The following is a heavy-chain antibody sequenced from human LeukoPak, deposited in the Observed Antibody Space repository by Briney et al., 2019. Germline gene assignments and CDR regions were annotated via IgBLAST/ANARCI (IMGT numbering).Heavy chain of an antibody. J-gene: IGHJ6*03. V-gene: IGHV1-69*05. CDR2: IIPIFGTA. D-gene: IGHD6-13*01. CDR3: AREGIAAADSYMDV. CDR1: GGTFSSYA. Sequence: SVKVSCKASGGTFSSYAISRVRQAPGQGLEWMGGIIPIFGTANYAQKFQGRVTITTDESTSTAYMELSSLRSEDTAVYYCAREGIAAADSYMDVWGKGTTVTVSS.